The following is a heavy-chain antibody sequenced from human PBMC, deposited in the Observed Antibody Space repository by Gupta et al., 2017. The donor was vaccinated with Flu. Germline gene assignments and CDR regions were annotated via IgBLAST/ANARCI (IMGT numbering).Heavy chain of an antibody. CDR2: ITGSSETI. J-gene: IGHJ4*02. CDR3: TTPFDY. CDR1: ALTFSTYS. Sequence: EVQLVESGGGWVQPGGSLRLSCEASALTFSTYSMNWVRQPPGKGLEWVSYITGSSETIYYADAVKGRFTISRDNAKNSLYLQMDSLRAEDTAVYYCTTPFDYWGQGTLVTVSS. V-gene: IGHV3-48*01. D-gene: IGHD1-1*01.